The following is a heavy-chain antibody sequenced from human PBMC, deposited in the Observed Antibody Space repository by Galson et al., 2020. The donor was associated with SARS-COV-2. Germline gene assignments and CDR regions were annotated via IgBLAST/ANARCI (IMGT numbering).Heavy chain of an antibody. CDR1: GYSISSGYY. V-gene: IGHV4-38-2*01. CDR3: ARLAAAGFDY. D-gene: IGHD6-13*01. Sequence: SETLSLTCAVSGYSISSGYYWGWIRQPPGKGLEWIGSIYHSGSTYYNPSLKSRVTISVDTSKNQFSLKLSSVTAADTAVYYCARLAAAGFDYWGQGTLVTVS. J-gene: IGHJ4*02. CDR2: IYHSGST.